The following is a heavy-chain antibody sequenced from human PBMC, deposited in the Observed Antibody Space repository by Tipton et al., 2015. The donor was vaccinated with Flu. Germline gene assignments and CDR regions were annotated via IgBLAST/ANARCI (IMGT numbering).Heavy chain of an antibody. CDR2: IYTSGNT. CDR3: AREGGYSTGFSRIDT. J-gene: IGHJ5*02. V-gene: IGHV4-4*07. CDR1: GGSLSGYY. D-gene: IGHD2-8*02. Sequence: TLSLTCNVSGGSLSGYYWSWIRQPAGKGLEWIGRIYTSGNTNYSPSLKSRVTMSVDTSKNQFSLKLSSMTAADTAVYYCAREGGYSTGFSRIDTWGQGTLVIISS.